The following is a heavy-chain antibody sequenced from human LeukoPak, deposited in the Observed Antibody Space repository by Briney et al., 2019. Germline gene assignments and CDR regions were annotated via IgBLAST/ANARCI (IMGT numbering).Heavy chain of an antibody. V-gene: IGHV1-8*03. J-gene: IGHJ6*03. CDR1: GYTFTSYD. CDR3: ARAAVRFVNYYYYMDV. D-gene: IGHD3-16*01. CDR2: MNPNSGNT. Sequence: ASVKVSCKASGYTFTSYDINWVRQAPGQGLEWMGWMNPNSGNTGYAQKFQGRVTITRNTSISTAYMELSSLRSEDTAVYYCARAAVRFVNYYYYMDVWGKGTTVTISS.